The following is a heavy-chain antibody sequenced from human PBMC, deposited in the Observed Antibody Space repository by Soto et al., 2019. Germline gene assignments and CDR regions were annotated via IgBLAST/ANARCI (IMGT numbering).Heavy chain of an antibody. Sequence: PGGSLRLSCAVSGFNFNDYAMHWVRQAPGKGLEWVSGISYNSGGIGYADSVKGRFTISRDNAKNSLYLQMNSLRAEGTALYYCAKDMPPYTTGRSNCFDPGGRGTLVTVSS. CDR1: GFNFNDYA. V-gene: IGHV3-9*01. CDR2: ISYNSGGI. J-gene: IGHJ5*02. CDR3: AKDMPPYTTGRSNCFDP. D-gene: IGHD2-2*02.